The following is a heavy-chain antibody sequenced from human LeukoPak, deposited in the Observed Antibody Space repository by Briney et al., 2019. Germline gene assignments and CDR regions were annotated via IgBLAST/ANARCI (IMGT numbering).Heavy chain of an antibody. CDR1: GGSISSYY. Sequence: SETLSLTCTVSGGSISSYYWSWIRQPPGKGLEWIGFIDYSGSTNYNPSLKSRVTISLDTSKNQFSLRLSSVTAADTAVYCCARESTRVRGVIKNWGQGTLVTVSS. J-gene: IGHJ4*02. CDR3: ARESTRVRGVIKN. V-gene: IGHV4-59*01. CDR2: IDYSGST. D-gene: IGHD3-10*01.